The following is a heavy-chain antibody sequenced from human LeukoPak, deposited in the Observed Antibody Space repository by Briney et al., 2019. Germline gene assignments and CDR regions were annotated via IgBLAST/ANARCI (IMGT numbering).Heavy chain of an antibody. Sequence: SETLSLTCTVSGGSISSSSYYWGWIRQPPGKGLEWIGSIYYSGSTYYNPSLKSRVTISVDTSKNQFSLKLSSVTAADTAVYYCASTTLYYYDSSSYYAGFDYWGQGTLVTVSS. CDR1: GGSISSSSYY. CDR3: ASTTLYYYDSSSYYAGFDY. V-gene: IGHV4-39*01. J-gene: IGHJ4*02. CDR2: IYYSGST. D-gene: IGHD3-22*01.